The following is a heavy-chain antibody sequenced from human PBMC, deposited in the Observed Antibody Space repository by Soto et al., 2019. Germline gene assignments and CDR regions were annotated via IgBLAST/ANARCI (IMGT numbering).Heavy chain of an antibody. CDR2: ISYDENKR. CDR3: ARAMDASMASKDNWFDP. CDR1: GFTFRNYD. J-gene: IGHJ5*02. V-gene: IGHV3-30-3*01. D-gene: IGHD2-2*01. Sequence: QVQLVESGGGVVQPGRSLRLSCAASGFTFRNYDMHWVRQAPGKGLEWVASISYDENKRYYTHPVQGRLTIFRHNSKITLHLQVNSLRAEDTAVYYCARAMDASMASKDNWFDPWGQGTLVTVSS.